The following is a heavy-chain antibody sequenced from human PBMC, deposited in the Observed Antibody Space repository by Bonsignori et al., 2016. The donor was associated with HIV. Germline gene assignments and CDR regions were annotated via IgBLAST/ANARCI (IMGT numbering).Heavy chain of an antibody. CDR3: AKDYGSGTIRWYYMDV. CDR2: ISWNSGSI. J-gene: IGHJ6*03. D-gene: IGHD3-10*01. V-gene: IGHV3-9*01. Sequence: WIRQPPGKGLEWVSGISWNSGSIGYADSVKGRFTISRDNAKNSLYLQMNSLRAEDTALYYCAKDYGSGTIRWYYMDVWGKGTTVTVSS.